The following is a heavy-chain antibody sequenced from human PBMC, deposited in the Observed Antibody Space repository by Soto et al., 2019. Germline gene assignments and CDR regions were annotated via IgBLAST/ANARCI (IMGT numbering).Heavy chain of an antibody. V-gene: IGHV5-51*01. CDR3: ATHLTYGDYANFDY. D-gene: IGHD4-17*01. Sequence: GEALKISCKGSGYSYTSYWIGWVRQMPGKGLEWMGIIYPGDSDTRYSPSFQGQVTISADKSISTAYLQWSSLKASDTAMYYCATHLTYGDYANFDYWRQGTLVPFSS. CDR2: IYPGDSDT. J-gene: IGHJ4*02. CDR1: GYSYTSYW.